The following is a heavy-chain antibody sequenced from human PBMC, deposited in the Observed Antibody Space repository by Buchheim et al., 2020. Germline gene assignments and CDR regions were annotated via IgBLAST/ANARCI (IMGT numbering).Heavy chain of an antibody. CDR1: GFTFSSYA. J-gene: IGHJ2*01. V-gene: IGHV3-30-3*01. CDR2: ISYDGSNK. D-gene: IGHD3-22*01. CDR3: ARVRLDYYDSSGYYFDL. Sequence: QVQLVESGGGVVQPGRSLRLSCAASGFTFSSYAMHWVRQAPGKGLEWVAVISYDGSNKYYADSVKGRFTISRDNSKNTLYLQMNSLRAEDTAVYYCARVRLDYYDSSGYYFDLWGRGTL.